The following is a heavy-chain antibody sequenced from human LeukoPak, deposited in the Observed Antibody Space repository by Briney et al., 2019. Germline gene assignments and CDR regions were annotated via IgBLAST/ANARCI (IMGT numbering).Heavy chain of an antibody. CDR3: ARGPGGYSYGHFDY. D-gene: IGHD5-18*01. V-gene: IGHV4-39*07. CDR1: GGSISSSSYY. J-gene: IGHJ4*02. Sequence: SETLSLTCTVSGGSISSSSYYWGWIRQPPGKGLEWIGSIYYSGSTNYNPSLKSRVTISVDTSKNQFSLKLSSVTAADTAVYYCARGPGGYSYGHFDYWGQGTLVTVSS. CDR2: IYYSGST.